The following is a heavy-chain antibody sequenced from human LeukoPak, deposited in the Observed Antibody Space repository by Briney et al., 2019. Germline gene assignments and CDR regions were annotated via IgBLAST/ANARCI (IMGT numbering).Heavy chain of an antibody. CDR1: GYRFTDYW. CDR2: IYPRDSDT. CDR3: VSREDKGSLDS. J-gene: IGHJ4*02. V-gene: IGHV5-51*01. D-gene: IGHD1-26*01. Sequence: GESLKISCKGSGYRFTDYWIGWVRQMPGKGLDWMGIIYPRDSDTRYSPSFQGQVTISADKSITTAYLQWSSLKASDTAMYYCVSREDKGSLDSWGQGTLVTVSS.